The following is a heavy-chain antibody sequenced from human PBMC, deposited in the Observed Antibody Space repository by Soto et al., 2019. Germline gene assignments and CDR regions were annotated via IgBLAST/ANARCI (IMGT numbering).Heavy chain of an antibody. CDR3: AITYCRDNSCPRDFDF. V-gene: IGHV1-69*02. D-gene: IGHD2-21*01. CDR2: FIPILDMA. CDR1: GGTFNTYT. J-gene: IGHJ4*02. Sequence: QVRVVQSGAEVKKPESSVKVSCKPSGGTFNTYTVNWVRLAPGHGLEWMGRFIPILDMANYSQKVQDRVTITADRSTYTAYMELNSLTSDDTAVYYCAITYCRDNSCPRDFDFWGPGTRVTVSS.